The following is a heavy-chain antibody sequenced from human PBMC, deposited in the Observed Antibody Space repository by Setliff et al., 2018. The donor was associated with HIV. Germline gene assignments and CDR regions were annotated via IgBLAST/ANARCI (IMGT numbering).Heavy chain of an antibody. J-gene: IGHJ4*02. CDR3: AILRGYSYGYFFDY. Sequence: SETLSLTCTVSGGSISSSTYYWGWIRQPPGKGLEWIASIYQSGSTYYNPSLKSRVIMSIDTSKNQFSLKLSSVTAADTAVYYCAILRGYSYGYFFDYWGRGMLVTVSS. D-gene: IGHD5-18*01. CDR2: IYQSGST. V-gene: IGHV4-39*07. CDR1: GGSISSSTYY.